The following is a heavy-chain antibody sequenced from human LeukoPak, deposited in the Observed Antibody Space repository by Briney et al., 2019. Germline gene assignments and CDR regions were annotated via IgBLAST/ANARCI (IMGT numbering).Heavy chain of an antibody. CDR3: AKDRVVVVVPAAMPDAFDI. D-gene: IGHD2-2*01. Sequence: GGSLRLSCAASGFTFSSYAMSWVRQAPGKGLEWVSSISSSSSYIYYADSVKGRFTISRDNSKNTLYLQMNSLRAEDTAVYYCAKDRVVVVVPAAMPDAFDIWGQGTMVTVSS. V-gene: IGHV3-23*01. CDR2: ISSSSSYI. CDR1: GFTFSSYA. J-gene: IGHJ3*02.